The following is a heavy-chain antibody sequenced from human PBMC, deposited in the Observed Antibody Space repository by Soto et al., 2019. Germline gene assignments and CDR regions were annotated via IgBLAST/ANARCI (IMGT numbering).Heavy chain of an antibody. Sequence: SETMSLXCTVSGGSISSSSYYWGWIRQPPGKGLEWIGSIYYSGSTYYNPSLKSRVTISVDTSKNQFSLKASDSAMYYCARLGRGYFETGSGDPPHWGQGTLVTVSS. CDR3: ARLGRGYFETGSGDPPH. CDR2: IYYSGST. V-gene: IGHV4-39*07. J-gene: IGHJ4*02. D-gene: IGHD6-19*01. CDR1: GGSISSSSYY.